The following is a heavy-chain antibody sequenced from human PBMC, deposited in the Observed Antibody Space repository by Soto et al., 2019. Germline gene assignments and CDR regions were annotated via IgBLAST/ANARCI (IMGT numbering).Heavy chain of an antibody. J-gene: IGHJ1*01. V-gene: IGHV3-66*01. Sequence: GGSLRLSCAASGFTVSSNYMSWVRQAPGKGLEWVSGIYSGGSTYYADSVKGRFTISRDNSKNTLYLQMNSLRAEDTAVYYCARDRIAVAGNPEYFQHWGQGTLVTSPQ. D-gene: IGHD6-19*01. CDR1: GFTVSSNY. CDR2: IYSGGST. CDR3: ARDRIAVAGNPEYFQH.